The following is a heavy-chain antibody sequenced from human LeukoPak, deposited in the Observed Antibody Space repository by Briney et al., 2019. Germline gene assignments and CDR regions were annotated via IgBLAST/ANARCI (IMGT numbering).Heavy chain of an antibody. J-gene: IGHJ3*02. Sequence: PSVNVSCKPSGYTLTSYAINCVRHATGQGLEWMGWMNPNSGKTGYAQKFQGRVTMTRNTSISTAYMELSSLRSEDTAVYYCAGFSGSYSRDAFDIWGQGTMVTVSS. CDR3: AGFSGSYSRDAFDI. V-gene: IGHV1-8*01. CDR1: GYTLTSYA. D-gene: IGHD3-10*01. CDR2: MNPNSGKT.